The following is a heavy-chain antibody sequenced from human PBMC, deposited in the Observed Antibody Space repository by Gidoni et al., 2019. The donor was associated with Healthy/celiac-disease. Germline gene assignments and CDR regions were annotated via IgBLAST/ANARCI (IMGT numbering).Heavy chain of an antibody. CDR1: GGTFRSYA. J-gene: IGHJ6*03. CDR3: ARSHVGYYYGSGSYYNEGPTETYYYYMDV. Sequence: QVQLVQSGAEVKTPGSSVKVSCKPSGGTFRSYALSWVRQAPGQGLVWMGGIIPIIGTANYAQKFQGRVTITADKSTSTAYMELSSLRSEDTAVYYCARSHVGYYYGSGSYYNEGPTETYYYYMDVWGKGTTVTVSS. CDR2: IIPIIGTA. V-gene: IGHV1-69*06. D-gene: IGHD3-10*01.